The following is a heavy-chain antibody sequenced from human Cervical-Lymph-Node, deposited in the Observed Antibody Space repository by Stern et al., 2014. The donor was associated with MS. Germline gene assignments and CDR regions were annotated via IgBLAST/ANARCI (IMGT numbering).Heavy chain of an antibody. CDR1: GGSISSGGFY. V-gene: IGHV4-31*03. CDR2: IHHTGST. Sequence: QVQLQESGPGLVKPSQTLSLTCTVSGGSISSGGFYWNWLRQHPEKGLEWIGYIHHTGSTYYNPSLKSRATTSADTSKNQFSLKLTSVTAADTAVYYCTRALPAGVFNDAFDIWGQGARVTVSS. CDR3: TRALPAGVFNDAFDI. D-gene: IGHD2-2*01. J-gene: IGHJ3*02.